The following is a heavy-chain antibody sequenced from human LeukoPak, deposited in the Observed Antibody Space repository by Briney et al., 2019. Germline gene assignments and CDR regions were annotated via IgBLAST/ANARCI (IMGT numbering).Heavy chain of an antibody. V-gene: IGHV1-8*01. D-gene: IGHD3-10*01. J-gene: IGHJ4*02. CDR3: ARGLGGPSDIDY. CDR1: GYTFTSYD. Sequence: ASVKISCKASGYTFTSYDINWVRQATGQGLEWMGWTNPNSGNTGYAQKFQGRVTMTRNTSISTAYMELSSLRSEDTAVYYCARGLGGPSDIDYWGQGTLVTVSS. CDR2: TNPNSGNT.